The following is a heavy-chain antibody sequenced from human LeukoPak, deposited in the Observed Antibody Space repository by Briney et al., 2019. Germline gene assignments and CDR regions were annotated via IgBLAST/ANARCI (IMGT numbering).Heavy chain of an antibody. CDR1: GFTFSNYT. CDR3: AKAPRGYQWFVDN. CDR2: VSGSGGGT. Sequence: GGSLRLSCAASGFTFSNYTMTWVRQAPGKGLEWVSAVSGSGGGTYYADSVKGRFTISRDNSKNTLYLQMNSLRAEDTALYYCAKAPRGYQWFVDNWGQGTLVTVSS. D-gene: IGHD2-15*01. V-gene: IGHV3-23*01. J-gene: IGHJ4*02.